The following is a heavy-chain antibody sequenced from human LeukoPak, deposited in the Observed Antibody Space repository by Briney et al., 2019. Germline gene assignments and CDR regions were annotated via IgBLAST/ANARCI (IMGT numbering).Heavy chain of an antibody. D-gene: IGHD3-22*01. CDR2: IYHSGST. Sequence: SQTLSLTCAVSGGSISSGGYSWSRIRQPPGKGLEWIGYIYHSGSTYYNPSLKSRVTISVDRSKNQFSLMLSSVTAADTAVYYCARGYDSSAYYPFNYWGQGTLVTVSS. V-gene: IGHV4-30-2*01. J-gene: IGHJ4*02. CDR1: GGSISSGGYS. CDR3: ARGYDSSAYYPFNY.